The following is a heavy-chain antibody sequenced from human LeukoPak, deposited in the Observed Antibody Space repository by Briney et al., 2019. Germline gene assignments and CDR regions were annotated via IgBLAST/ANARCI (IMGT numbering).Heavy chain of an antibody. CDR1: VGTFSSYA. V-gene: IGHV1-69*04. CDR2: FIPILGIA. D-gene: IGHD3-10*01. CDR3: ARVGTMVRGVIDYYYYGMDV. Sequence: SVKLSCKASVGTFSSYAISWVRPAPGQGLEWMGRFIPILGIANYSQKFQGRVTLTADKSTSTAYMELSSLRSEDPGVYYCARVGTMVRGVIDYYYYGMDVWGQGTTVTVSS. J-gene: IGHJ6*02.